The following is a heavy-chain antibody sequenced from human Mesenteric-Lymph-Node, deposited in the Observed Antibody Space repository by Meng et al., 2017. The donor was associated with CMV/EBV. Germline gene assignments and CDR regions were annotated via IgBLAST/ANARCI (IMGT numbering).Heavy chain of an antibody. V-gene: IGHV3-66*01. CDR2: IYEGGNR. CDR1: GFTVSSKS. D-gene: IGHD6-6*01. Sequence: GESLKISCVASGFTVSSKSMSWVRQAPGKGLEFVSLIYEGGNRYEADSVKGRFTISRDNAKNTLYLQMNSLRAEDTAVYYCASLGSSSTFDIWGQGTMVTVSS. J-gene: IGHJ3*02. CDR3: ASLGSSSTFDI.